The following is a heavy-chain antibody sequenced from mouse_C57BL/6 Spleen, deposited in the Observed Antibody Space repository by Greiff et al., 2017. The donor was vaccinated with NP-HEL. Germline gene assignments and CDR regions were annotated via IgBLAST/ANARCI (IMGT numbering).Heavy chain of an antibody. CDR2: IYPSDSET. D-gene: IGHD1-1*01. CDR1: GYTFTSYW. CDR3: AGRSLRYWYFDV. J-gene: IGHJ1*03. V-gene: IGHV1-61*01. Sequence: QVQLQQSGAELVRPGSSVKLSCKASGYTFTSYWMDWVKQRPGQGLEWIGNIYPSDSETNYNQKFKDKATLTVDKSSSTAYMQLSSLTSEDSAVYYCAGRSLRYWYFDVWGTGTTVTVSS.